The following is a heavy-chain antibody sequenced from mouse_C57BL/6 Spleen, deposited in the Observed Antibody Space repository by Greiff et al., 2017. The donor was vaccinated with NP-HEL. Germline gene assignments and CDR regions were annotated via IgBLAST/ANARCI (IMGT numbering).Heavy chain of an antibody. CDR2: IYPGDGDT. Sequence: VQLQQSGPELVKPGASVKISCKASGYAFSSSWMNWVKQRPGKGLEWIGRIYPGDGDTNYNGKFKGKATLTADKSSSTAYMQLSSLTSEDSAVYFCAREAAAQATENYWGQGTTLTVSS. CDR3: AREAAAQATENY. J-gene: IGHJ2*01. V-gene: IGHV1-82*01. D-gene: IGHD3-2*02. CDR1: GYAFSSSW.